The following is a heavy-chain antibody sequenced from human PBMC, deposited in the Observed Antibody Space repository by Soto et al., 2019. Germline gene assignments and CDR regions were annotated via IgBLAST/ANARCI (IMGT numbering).Heavy chain of an antibody. Sequence: QVQLVQSGAEVKKPGSSVKVSCKASGGTFSSYAISWVRQAPGQGLEWMGGIIPIFGTANYAQKFQGRVTITADESTGTAYMELSSLRSEDTAVYYCAGYGDYEVDYYYYYGMDVWGQGTTVTVSS. V-gene: IGHV1-69*01. J-gene: IGHJ6*02. CDR1: GGTFSSYA. D-gene: IGHD4-17*01. CDR3: AGYGDYEVDYYYYYGMDV. CDR2: IIPIFGTA.